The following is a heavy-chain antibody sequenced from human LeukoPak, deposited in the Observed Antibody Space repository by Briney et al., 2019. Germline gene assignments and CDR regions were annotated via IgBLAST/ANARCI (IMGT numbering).Heavy chain of an antibody. CDR1: GFTVRNNY. D-gene: IGHD4-17*01. CDR2: IYSGGGT. CDR3: VKDDRRYGDYGYFDY. V-gene: IGHV3-66*01. Sequence: PGGSLRLSCAASGFTVRNNYMNWVRQAPGKGLEWVSVIYSGGGTYYADSVKGRFTISRDNSKNTLYLQMNSLRAEDTAVYYCVKDDRRYGDYGYFDYWGRGTLVSVSS. J-gene: IGHJ4*02.